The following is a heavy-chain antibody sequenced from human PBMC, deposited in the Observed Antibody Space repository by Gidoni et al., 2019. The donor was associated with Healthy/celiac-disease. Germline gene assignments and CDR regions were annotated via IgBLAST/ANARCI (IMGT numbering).Heavy chain of an antibody. D-gene: IGHD5-18*01. CDR3: AKDRVYRGYSYGYSDY. Sequence: DVQLLESGGGLVQPGGSLRLSCAASGFTFSSYAMSWVRQAPGKGLEWVSAISGSGGSTYYADSVKGRFTISRDNSKNTLYLQMNSLRAEDTAVYYCAKDRVYRGYSYGYSDYWGQGTLVTVSS. CDR1: GFTFSSYA. J-gene: IGHJ4*02. V-gene: IGHV3-23*01. CDR2: ISGSGGST.